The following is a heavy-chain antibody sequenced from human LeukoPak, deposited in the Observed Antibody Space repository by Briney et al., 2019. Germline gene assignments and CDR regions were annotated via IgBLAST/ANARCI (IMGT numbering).Heavy chain of an antibody. CDR1: GFTFSTYA. CDR2: ISGSATGSVTT. J-gene: IGHJ4*02. CDR3: ARGPSGYHNT. D-gene: IGHD5-12*01. Sequence: PGGSLRLSCAASGFTFSTYAMNWVRQAPGKGLEWVSAISGSATGSVTTYYTDSVKGRFTISRDNSKNTLYLQMNSLRAEDTAVYYCARGPSGYHNTGGQGTLVTVSS. V-gene: IGHV3-23*01.